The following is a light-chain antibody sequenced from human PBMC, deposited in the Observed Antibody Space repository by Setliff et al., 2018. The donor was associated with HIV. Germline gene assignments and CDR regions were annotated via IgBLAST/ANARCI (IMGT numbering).Light chain of an antibody. J-gene: IGLJ2*01. CDR1: TSDVGAYDY. Sequence: QSVLTQPASVSRSPGQSVTIACTGSTSDVGAYDYVSWYQQYPGKAPKLLIYEVTNRPSGISNRFSASKSGNTAFLTISGVRPEDEADYYCSSNSGGSTLVVFGGGTKVTVL. CDR3: SSNSGGSTLVV. V-gene: IGLV2-14*01. CDR2: EVT.